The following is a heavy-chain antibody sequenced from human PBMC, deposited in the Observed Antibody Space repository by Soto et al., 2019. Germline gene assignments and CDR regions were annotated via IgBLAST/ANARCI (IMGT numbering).Heavy chain of an antibody. CDR2: IKSKTDGGTT. CDR3: ARSIVVVTALDY. D-gene: IGHD2-21*02. V-gene: IGHV3-15*07. J-gene: IGHJ4*02. CDR1: GFTFSNAW. Sequence: PGGSLRLSCAASGFTFSNAWMNWVRQAPGKGLEWVGRIKSKTDGGTTDYAAPVKGRFTISRDDSKNTLYLQMNSLKTEDTAVYYCARSIVVVTALDYWGQGTLVTVS.